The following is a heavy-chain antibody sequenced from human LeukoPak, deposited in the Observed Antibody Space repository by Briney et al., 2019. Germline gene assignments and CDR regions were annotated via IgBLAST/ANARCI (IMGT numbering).Heavy chain of an antibody. D-gene: IGHD2-2*01. CDR1: GFTFSIYS. J-gene: IGHJ4*02. CDR3: AKGGFSSTSANFDY. V-gene: IGHV3-23*01. CDR2: ISGSGGST. Sequence: GGSLRLSCTASGFTFSIYSMSWVRQAPGKGLEWVSAISGSGGSTYYADSVKGRFTISRDNSKNTLYLQMNSLRAEDTAVYYCAKGGFSSTSANFDYWGQGTLVTVSS.